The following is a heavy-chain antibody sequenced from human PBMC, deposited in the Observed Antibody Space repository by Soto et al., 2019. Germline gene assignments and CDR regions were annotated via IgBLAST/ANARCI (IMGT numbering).Heavy chain of an antibody. CDR3: ARRQGYQAFHY. Sequence: QITLQESGSTLVKPTQTLTLACTFSGFSLSTGGLGVGWIRQPPGKALEWLGIIYWDGTKRYRPTLKSRLTITKDTSKNEVVLTLTNVDPVDTATYYCARRQGYQAFHYWGQGTLVTVSS. CDR2: IYWDGTK. D-gene: IGHD3-16*02. J-gene: IGHJ4*02. CDR1: GFSLSTGGLG. V-gene: IGHV2-5*02.